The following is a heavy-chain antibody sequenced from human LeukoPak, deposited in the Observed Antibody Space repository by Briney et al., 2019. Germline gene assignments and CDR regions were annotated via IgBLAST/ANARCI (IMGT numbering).Heavy chain of an antibody. V-gene: IGHV3-53*01. CDR3: AREDDDSMEY. J-gene: IGHJ4*02. D-gene: IGHD3-22*01. CDR1: GFTVSSNY. CDR2: IYSGGST. Sequence: PGGSLRLSCAASGFTVSSNYMSWVRQAPGKGLEWVSVIYSGGSTYYADSVKGRFTISRDNSKNTPYLQMNSLRAEDTAVYYCAREDDDSMEYWGQGTLVTVSS.